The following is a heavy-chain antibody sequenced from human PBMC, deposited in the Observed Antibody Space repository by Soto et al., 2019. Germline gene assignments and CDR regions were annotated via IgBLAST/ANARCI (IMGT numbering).Heavy chain of an antibody. V-gene: IGHV3-23*01. CDR1: GFTFSSYA. J-gene: IGHJ4*02. Sequence: GGSLRLSCAASGFTFSSYAMSWVRQAPGKGLEWVSSISGSGDSTYYADSVKGRFTISRDNSKNTLHLQMSSLRAEDAAVYYCAEVCYRSLTIVYGFDYWGQRTRVTASS. D-gene: IGHD2-15*01. CDR2: ISGSGDST. CDR3: AEVCYRSLTIVYGFDY.